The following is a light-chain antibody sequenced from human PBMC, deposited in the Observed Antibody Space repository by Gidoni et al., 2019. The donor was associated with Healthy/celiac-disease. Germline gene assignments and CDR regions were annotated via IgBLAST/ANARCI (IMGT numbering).Light chain of an antibody. CDR1: QSVSSSY. Sequence: EIVLTQSQGPLSLSPGERATLSCRASQSVSSSYLAWYQQKPGQAPRLLIYGASSRATGIPDRLSGSGSGTDFTLTISRLEPEDFAVYYCQLFGSSPLFTFGPGTKVEIK. J-gene: IGKJ3*01. CDR2: GAS. V-gene: IGKV3-20*01. CDR3: QLFGSSPLFT.